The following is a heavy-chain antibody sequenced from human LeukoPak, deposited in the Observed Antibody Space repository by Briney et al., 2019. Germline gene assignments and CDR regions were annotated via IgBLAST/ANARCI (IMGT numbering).Heavy chain of an antibody. J-gene: IGHJ6*02. D-gene: IGHD1-7*01. CDR1: GFTFSDYY. Sequence: GGSLRLSCAASGFTFSDYYMSWIRQAPGKGLEWVSYISSSGSTIYYADSVKGRFTISRDNAKNSLYLQMNSLRAEDTAVYYCARDRGTGTFYYYHGMDVWGQGTTVTVSS. CDR3: ARDRGTGTFYYYHGMDV. CDR2: ISSSGSTI. V-gene: IGHV3-11*01.